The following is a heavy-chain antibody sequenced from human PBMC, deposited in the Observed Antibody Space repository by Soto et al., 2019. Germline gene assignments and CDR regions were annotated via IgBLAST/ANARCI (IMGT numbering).Heavy chain of an antibody. CDR2: ISYDGSEK. J-gene: IGHJ4*02. Sequence: QVQLVESGGGVVQPGRSLRLSCAASAFTFSTYGMHWVRQAPGKGLEWVARISYDGSEKVYADSVKGRFTISRDNSKDTLYLQMNSLRAEDTAVFYCAKGEHRGSSFDYWGQGTLVTVSS. V-gene: IGHV3-30*18. CDR3: AKGEHRGSSFDY. D-gene: IGHD1-26*01. CDR1: AFTFSTYG.